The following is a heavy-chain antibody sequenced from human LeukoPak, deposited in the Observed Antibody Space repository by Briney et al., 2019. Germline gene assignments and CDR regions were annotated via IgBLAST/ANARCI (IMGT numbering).Heavy chain of an antibody. J-gene: IGHJ4*02. Sequence: ASVKVSCKVSGYTLTELSMHWVRQAPGKGLEWMGGFDPEDGETIYAQKFQGRVTMTEDTSTDTACMELSSLRSEDTAVYYCRVQLWTPKYYFDYWGQGTLVTVSS. CDR3: RVQLWTPKYYFDY. CDR1: GYTLTELS. CDR2: FDPEDGET. V-gene: IGHV1-24*01. D-gene: IGHD5-18*01.